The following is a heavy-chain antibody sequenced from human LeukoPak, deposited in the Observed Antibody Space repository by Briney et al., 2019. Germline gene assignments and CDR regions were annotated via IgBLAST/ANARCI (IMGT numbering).Heavy chain of an antibody. D-gene: IGHD1-7*01. CDR1: GFILSSYS. CDR2: ISSSSSYI. V-gene: IGHV3-21*01. CDR3: ARGRTGTTAFDI. J-gene: IGHJ3*02. Sequence: GGSLRLSCAASGFILSSYSMNWVRQAPGKGLEWVSSISSSSSYIYYADSVKGRFTISRDNAKNSLYLQMNSLRAEDTAVYYCARGRTGTTAFDIWGQGTMVTVSS.